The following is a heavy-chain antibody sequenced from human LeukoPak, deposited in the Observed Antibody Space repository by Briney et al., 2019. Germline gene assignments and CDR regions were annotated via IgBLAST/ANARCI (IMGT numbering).Heavy chain of an antibody. J-gene: IGHJ4*02. CDR2: ISAYNGNT. V-gene: IGHV1-18*01. Sequence: RGASVKVSCKASGYTFTSYGISWVRQAPGQGLEWMGWISAYNGNTNYAQKLQGRVTMTTDTSTSTAYMELRSLRSDDTAVYYCARYFGTVDYGDYAADYWGQGTLVTVSS. CDR3: ARYFGTVDYGDYAADY. CDR1: GYTFTSYG. D-gene: IGHD4-17*01.